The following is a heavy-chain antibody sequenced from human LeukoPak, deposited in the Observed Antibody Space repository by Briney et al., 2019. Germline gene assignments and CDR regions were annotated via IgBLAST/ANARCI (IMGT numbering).Heavy chain of an antibody. D-gene: IGHD3-22*01. CDR1: GYTFTGYY. J-gene: IGHJ5*02. Sequence: ASVKVSCKASGYTFTGYYMHWVRQAPGQGLEWMGWINPNSGGTNYAQKFQGRVTMTRDTSISTAYMELSRLRSDDTAVYYCARDRYYYDSSGYYHNWFDPWDQGTLVTVSS. CDR3: ARDRYYYDSSGYYHNWFDP. CDR2: INPNSGGT. V-gene: IGHV1-2*02.